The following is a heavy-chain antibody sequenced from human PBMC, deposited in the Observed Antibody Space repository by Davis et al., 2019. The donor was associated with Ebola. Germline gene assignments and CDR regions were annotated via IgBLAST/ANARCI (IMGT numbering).Heavy chain of an antibody. CDR2: TYYSSKWYY. CDR1: GDSVSSGG. CDR3: ARGWLRSGFDY. D-gene: IGHD5-12*01. J-gene: IGHJ4*02. V-gene: IGHV6-1*01. Sequence: HSQTLSLTCAISGDSVSSGGWNWIRQSPSRGLEWLGRTYYSSKWYYDYAVSVKSRITINPDTSKNQFSLQLNFVTPEDAAVYYCARGWLRSGFDYWGQGTLATVSS.